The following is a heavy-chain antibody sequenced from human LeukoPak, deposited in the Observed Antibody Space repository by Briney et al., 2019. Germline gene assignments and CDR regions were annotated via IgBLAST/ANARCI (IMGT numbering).Heavy chain of an antibody. D-gene: IGHD5-18*01. CDR3: ARRGYSYASDY. CDR2: IYYSGST. Sequence: PSETLSLTCTVSCGSISSSSYYWGWIRQPPGKGLEWIGSIYYSGSTYYNPSLKSRVTISVDTSKNQFSLKLSSVTAADTAVYYCARRGYSYASDYWGQGTLVTVSS. J-gene: IGHJ4*02. CDR1: CGSISSSSYY. V-gene: IGHV4-39*01.